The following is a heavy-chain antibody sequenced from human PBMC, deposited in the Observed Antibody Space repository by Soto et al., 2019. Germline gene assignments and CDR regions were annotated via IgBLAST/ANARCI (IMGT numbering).Heavy chain of an antibody. Sequence: QVQLQQWGAGLLKPSETLSLTCAVYGGSFSGYYWSWIRQPPGKGLEWIGEINHSGSTNYNPSLKSRVTISVDTSKNQCSLKLSSVTAADTAVYYCAIAAAGNWFDPWGQGTLVTVSS. J-gene: IGHJ5*02. CDR3: AIAAAGNWFDP. CDR1: GGSFSGYY. V-gene: IGHV4-34*01. CDR2: INHSGST. D-gene: IGHD6-13*01.